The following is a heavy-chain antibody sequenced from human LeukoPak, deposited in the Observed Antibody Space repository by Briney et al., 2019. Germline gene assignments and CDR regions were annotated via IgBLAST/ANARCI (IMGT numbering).Heavy chain of an antibody. V-gene: IGHV4-39*07. CDR3: ARKLVRGDYFDY. CDR2: IYYSGST. CDR1: GGSISSSSYH. J-gene: IGHJ4*02. Sequence: SETLSLTCTVSGGSISSSSYHWGWIRQPPGKGLEWIGSIYYSGSTYYNPSLKSRVTISVDTSKNQFSLKLSSVTAADTAVYYCARKLVRGDYFDYWGQGTLVTVSS. D-gene: IGHD6-6*01.